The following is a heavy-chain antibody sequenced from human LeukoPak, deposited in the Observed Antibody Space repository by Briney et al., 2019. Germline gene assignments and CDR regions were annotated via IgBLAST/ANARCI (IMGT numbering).Heavy chain of an antibody. CDR1: GFTFDDYA. D-gene: IGHD4-23*01. J-gene: IGHJ6*03. CDR3: AKGFPFTVVNYYYMDV. CDR2: ISRNSGSI. V-gene: IGHV3-9*01. Sequence: PGGSLRLSCAASGFTFDDYAMHWVRQAPGKGLEWVSGISRNSGSIGYADSVKGRFTISRDNAKNSLYLQMNSLRAEDTALYYCAKGFPFTVVNYYYMDVWGKGTTVTVSS.